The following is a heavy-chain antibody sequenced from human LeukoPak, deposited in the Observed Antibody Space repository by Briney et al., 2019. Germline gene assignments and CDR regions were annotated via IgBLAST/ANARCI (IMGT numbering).Heavy chain of an antibody. V-gene: IGHV3-23*01. CDR1: GFTLRTYG. CDR2: ISGGGGST. D-gene: IGHD5-24*01. J-gene: IGHJ3*02. Sequence: PGGSLRLSCAASGFTLRTYGWSWVRQAPGKGLEWVSAISGGGGSTHYIETVKGRFTIFSDISKNTPYLQMNSLRAEDTAVYYCAGDGYNYTSWDNDGFDIWGQGTMVTVSS. CDR3: AGDGYNYTSWDNDGFDI.